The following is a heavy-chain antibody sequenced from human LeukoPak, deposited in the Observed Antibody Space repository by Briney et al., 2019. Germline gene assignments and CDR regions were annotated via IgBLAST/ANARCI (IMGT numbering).Heavy chain of an antibody. V-gene: IGHV1-2*04. J-gene: IGHJ3*02. Sequence: ASVKVSCKASGYTFTSYAMHWVRQAPGQGLEWMGWINPISGGTNYAQTFQGWVTMTRDTSISTAYMELRLRSDDTAIYYCAREGYDLDAFDIWGQGTMVTVSS. D-gene: IGHD3-22*01. CDR1: GYTFTSYA. CDR3: AREGYDLDAFDI. CDR2: INPISGGT.